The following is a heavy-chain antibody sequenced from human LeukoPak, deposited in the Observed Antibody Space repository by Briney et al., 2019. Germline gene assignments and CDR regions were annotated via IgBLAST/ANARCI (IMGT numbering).Heavy chain of an antibody. Sequence: ASVKVSCKASGYTFTSYGISWVRQAPGQGLEWMGWISAYNGNTNYAQKLQGRVTMTTDTSTSTAYMELRRLRSDDTAVYYCARDLGLYYGSGTHPLGYWGQGTLVTVSS. CDR2: ISAYNGNT. D-gene: IGHD3-10*01. J-gene: IGHJ4*02. CDR3: ARDLGLYYGSGTHPLGY. CDR1: GYTFTSYG. V-gene: IGHV1-18*01.